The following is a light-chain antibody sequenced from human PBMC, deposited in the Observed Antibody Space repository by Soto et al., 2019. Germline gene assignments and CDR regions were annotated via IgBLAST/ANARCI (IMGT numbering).Light chain of an antibody. J-gene: IGLJ2*01. CDR2: DVS. CDR1: SSDVGAYNY. CDR3: TSFTSASTQV. Sequence: QSALPQPASVSGSPGQSITISCTGTSSDVGAYNYVSWYQQHPGKAPKLMIYDVSNRPSGVSNRFSGSKSGNTASLTISGLQAEDEADYYCTSFTSASTQVFGGGTKLTVL. V-gene: IGLV2-14*01.